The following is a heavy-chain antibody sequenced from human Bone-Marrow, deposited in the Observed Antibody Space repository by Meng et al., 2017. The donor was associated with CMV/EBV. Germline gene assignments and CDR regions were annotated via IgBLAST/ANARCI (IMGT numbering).Heavy chain of an antibody. Sequence: CAAPGFTFAGYWMHWVRQAPGKGLVWVSRINNDGSSTSYADSVKGRFSISRDNAKNTLFLQMNSLRADDTAVYYCARHCSTTSCTDYWGQGALVTVSS. J-gene: IGHJ4*02. CDR2: INNDGSST. D-gene: IGHD2-2*01. CDR3: ARHCSTTSCTDY. CDR1: GFTFAGYW. V-gene: IGHV3-74*01.